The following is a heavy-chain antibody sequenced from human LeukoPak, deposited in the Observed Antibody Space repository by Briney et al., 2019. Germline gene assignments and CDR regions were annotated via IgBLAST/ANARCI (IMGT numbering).Heavy chain of an antibody. V-gene: IGHV1-2*02. CDR2: IDANNGDT. CDR1: GYTFRGNY. D-gene: IGHD4-11*01. Sequence: AASVKISCKASGYTFRGNYIHWLRQAPGQGLEWMGWIDANNGDTKSAQKFQGRVTMSRETSISTAYMDLSSLSPDDAAVYYCARDPSSVTLYFFDYWGQGTLVTVSS. J-gene: IGHJ4*02. CDR3: ARDPSSVTLYFFDY.